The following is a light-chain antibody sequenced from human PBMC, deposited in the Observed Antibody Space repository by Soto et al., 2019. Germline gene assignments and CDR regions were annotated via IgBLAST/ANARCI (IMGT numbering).Light chain of an antibody. J-gene: IGKJ4*01. CDR1: QSVSSSY. CDR2: GAS. CDR3: QQYGSSPPHT. Sequence: ELVLTQSPGTLSLSPGERATLSCRASQSVSSSYLAWYQQKSGQAPRHLIYGASSRATAIPDRFSGSESGTDFTLTISRLEPEDSAVYYCQQYGSSPPHTFGGGTKVES. V-gene: IGKV3-20*01.